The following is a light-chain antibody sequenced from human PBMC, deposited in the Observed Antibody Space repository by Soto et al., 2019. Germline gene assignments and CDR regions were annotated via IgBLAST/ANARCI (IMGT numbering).Light chain of an antibody. V-gene: IGKV3-20*01. J-gene: IGKJ3*01. CDR2: GAS. CDR1: QTITSNF. CDR3: QQYDSSPPFT. Sequence: EIVLTQSPGTLSLSPGERATLSCRASQTITSNFLAWYQQKPGQAPRLLMYGASSRATGIPDRFSGGGSETEFTLTISRLEPEDFAVYYCQQYDSSPPFTFGPGTKVDIK.